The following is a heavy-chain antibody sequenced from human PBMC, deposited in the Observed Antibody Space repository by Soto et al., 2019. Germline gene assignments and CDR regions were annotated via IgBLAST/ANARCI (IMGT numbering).Heavy chain of an antibody. Sequence: QVVESGGGLVPPGGSLRVSCAASGFPFTNYWMNWVRQTPGKGLMWVSRISPDGSDVGYADSVEGRFTGSRDNAKNTRYPQMHSLGVEDTAMYYCACWGNIVPVAPSDFDRWGQGTLVTVSS. V-gene: IGHV3-74*01. D-gene: IGHD3-16*01. CDR1: GFPFTNYW. CDR2: ISPDGSDV. J-gene: IGHJ4*02. CDR3: ACWGNIVPVAPSDFDR.